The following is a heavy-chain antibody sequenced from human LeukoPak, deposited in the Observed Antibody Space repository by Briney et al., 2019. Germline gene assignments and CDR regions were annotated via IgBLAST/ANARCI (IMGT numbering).Heavy chain of an antibody. J-gene: IGHJ4*02. Sequence: ASETLSLTCTVSGGSIGSSSYYWGWIRQPPGKGLEWIGSIYYSGSTYYNPSLKSRVTISVDTSKNQFSLKLSSVTAADTAVYYCARQWLVTYYFDYWGQGTLVTVSS. CDR2: IYYSGST. D-gene: IGHD6-19*01. V-gene: IGHV4-39*01. CDR1: GGSIGSSSYY. CDR3: ARQWLVTYYFDY.